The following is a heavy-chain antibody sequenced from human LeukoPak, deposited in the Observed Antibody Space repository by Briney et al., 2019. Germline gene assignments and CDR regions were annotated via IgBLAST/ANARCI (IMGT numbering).Heavy chain of an antibody. Sequence: GGSLRLSCATSGFTFSSIWMSWVRQAPGKGLEWVANIKHDGSETNYVDSVKGRFTISRDNAKNSLRLQMNSLRVEDTAVYYCAKNVGPHGMDVWGQGTTVTVSS. CDR3: AKNVGPHGMDV. D-gene: IGHD1-26*01. V-gene: IGHV3-7*02. CDR1: GFTFSSIW. J-gene: IGHJ6*02. CDR2: IKHDGSET.